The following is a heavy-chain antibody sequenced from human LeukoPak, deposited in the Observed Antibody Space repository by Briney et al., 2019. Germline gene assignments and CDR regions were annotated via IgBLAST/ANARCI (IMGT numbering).Heavy chain of an antibody. CDR1: GGSIISYY. J-gene: IGHJ5*02. V-gene: IGHV4-34*01. Sequence: NPSETLSLTCSVSGGSIISYYWSWIRQPPGKGLEWIGEINHSGSTNYNPSLKSRVTISVDTSKNQFSLKLSSVTAADTAVYYCARGQAAYYDYVWGSSGWFDPWGQGTLVTVSS. CDR3: ARGQAAYYDYVWGSSGWFDP. CDR2: INHSGST. D-gene: IGHD3-16*01.